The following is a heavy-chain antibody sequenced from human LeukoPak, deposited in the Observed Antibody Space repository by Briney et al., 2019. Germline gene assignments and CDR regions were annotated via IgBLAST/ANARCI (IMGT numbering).Heavy chain of an antibody. Sequence: GGSLRLPYAASGFTFSSYSIHWVRQAAGRGREWVSYICRISRTKYYPDSVKGRLTIYRDNTKNSLYLQMNSPGAYDTAGYDCARECCTSCYTGVILLDIWRQGTMVTVSS. CDR2: ICRISRTK. CDR1: GFTFSSYS. J-gene: IGHJ3*02. CDR3: ARECCTSCYTGVILLDI. V-gene: IGHV3-48*04. D-gene: IGHD2-2*01.